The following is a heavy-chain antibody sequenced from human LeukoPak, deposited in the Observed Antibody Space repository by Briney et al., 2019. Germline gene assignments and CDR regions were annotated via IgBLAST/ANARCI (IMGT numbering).Heavy chain of an antibody. CDR3: AREVDYGGNLDI. V-gene: IGHV4-34*01. Sequence: SETLSLTCAVYGGSFSGYYWSWIRQPPGKGLEWIGEINHSGSTNYNPSLKSRVTISVDTSKNQFSLKLSSVTAADTAVYYCAREVDYGGNLDIWGQGTMVTVSS. CDR2: INHSGST. D-gene: IGHD4-23*01. J-gene: IGHJ3*02. CDR1: GGSFSGYY.